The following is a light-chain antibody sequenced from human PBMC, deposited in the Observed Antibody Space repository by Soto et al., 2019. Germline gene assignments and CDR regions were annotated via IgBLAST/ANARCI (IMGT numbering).Light chain of an antibody. CDR3: QQRTNWPLT. Sequence: EIVLTQSPATLSLSPGERATLSCRASRSVTTFLAWYQQKPGQAPRLLIYDASKRATGVPTRFSGSGSGTDFPLTINNLESEDFAVYYCQQRTNWPLTFGGGTKVERK. V-gene: IGKV3-11*01. J-gene: IGKJ4*01. CDR1: RSVTTF. CDR2: DAS.